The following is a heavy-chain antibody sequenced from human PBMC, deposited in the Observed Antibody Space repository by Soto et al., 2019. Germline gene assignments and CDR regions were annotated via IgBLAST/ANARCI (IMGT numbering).Heavy chain of an antibody. CDR3: ARDGGGYCSGGSCSWGGWFDP. D-gene: IGHD2-15*01. V-gene: IGHV4-59*01. J-gene: IGHJ5*02. Sequence: VQLQESGPGLVKPSETLSLTCTVSGGSISSYYWSWIRQPPGKGLEWIGYIYYSGSTNYNPSLKSRVTISVDTSKNQFSLKLSSVTAADTAVYYCARDGGGYCSGGSCSWGGWFDPWGQGTLVTVSS. CDR2: IYYSGST. CDR1: GGSISSYY.